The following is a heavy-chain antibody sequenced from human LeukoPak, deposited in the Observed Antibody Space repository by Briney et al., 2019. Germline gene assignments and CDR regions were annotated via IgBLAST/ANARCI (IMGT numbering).Heavy chain of an antibody. J-gene: IGHJ4*02. D-gene: IGHD3-3*01. CDR3: AKDATIFGVVTLVHFDY. V-gene: IGHV3-23*01. Sequence: GGSLRLSCEASGFTFSNYGMHWVRQAPGKGLEWVSAISGSGGSTYYADSVKGRFTISRDNSKNTLYLQMNSLRAEDTAVYYCAKDATIFGVVTLVHFDYWGQGTLVTVSS. CDR1: GFTFSNYG. CDR2: ISGSGGST.